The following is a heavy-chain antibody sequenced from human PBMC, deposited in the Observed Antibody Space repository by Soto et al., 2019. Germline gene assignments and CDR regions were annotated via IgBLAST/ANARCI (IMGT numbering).Heavy chain of an antibody. CDR2: INPNSGGT. CDR3: ARDRGYCSGGSCYSWFDP. Sequence: QVQLVQSGAEVKKPGASVKVSCKASGYTFTGYYMHWVRQAPGQGLEWMGWINPNSGGTNYAQKFKGWVTMTRDTSISTAYMELSRLRSDGTAVYYCARDRGYCSGGSCYSWFDPWGQGTLVTVSS. V-gene: IGHV1-2*04. J-gene: IGHJ5*02. CDR1: GYTFTGYY. D-gene: IGHD2-15*01.